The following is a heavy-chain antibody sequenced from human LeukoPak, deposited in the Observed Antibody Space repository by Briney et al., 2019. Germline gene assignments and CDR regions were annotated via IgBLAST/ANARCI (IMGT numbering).Heavy chain of an antibody. J-gene: IGHJ3*02. CDR3: AIRYCSSTSCRLLNPHAFDI. CDR1: GGTFSSYA. V-gene: IGHV1-69*13. Sequence: GASVKVSCKASGGTFSSYAISWVRQAPGQGLEWMGGIIPIFGTANYAQKFQGRVTITADESTSTAYMELSSLRSEDTAVYYCAIRYCSSTSCRLLNPHAFDIWGQGTMVTVSS. D-gene: IGHD2-2*01. CDR2: IIPIFGTA.